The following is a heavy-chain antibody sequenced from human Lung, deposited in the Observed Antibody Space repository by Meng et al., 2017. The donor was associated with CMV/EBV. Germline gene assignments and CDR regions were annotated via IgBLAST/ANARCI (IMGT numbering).Heavy chain of an antibody. D-gene: IGHD3-3*01. CDR1: GFTFSNYD. V-gene: IGHV3-13*01. CDR2: IDISDDT. Sequence: LTCAASGFTFSNYDMHWVRQAPGKGLEWVSSIDISDDTYYLGAVRGRFTISRENAKKSLYLQMKSMIAGDTAVYYCARGRLYDSSSGYSHHDNFDLWGQGTMVTVSS. CDR3: ARGRLYDSSSGYSHHDNFDL. J-gene: IGHJ3*01.